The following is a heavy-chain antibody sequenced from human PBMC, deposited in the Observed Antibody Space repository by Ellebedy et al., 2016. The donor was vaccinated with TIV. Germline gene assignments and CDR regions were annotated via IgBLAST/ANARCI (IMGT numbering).Heavy chain of an antibody. V-gene: IGHV3-7*01. D-gene: IGHD4-17*01. CDR3: ARAIYGASYL. CDR2: INEDGTKK. Sequence: GGSLRLSCAASGFTFDDHYMSWIRQAPGKGLEWVANINEDGTKKHYVDSVKGRFTISRDNAGNSLYLQMNSLGAEDPAVYYCARAIYGASYLWGRGTLVTVSS. J-gene: IGHJ2*01. CDR1: GFTFDDHY.